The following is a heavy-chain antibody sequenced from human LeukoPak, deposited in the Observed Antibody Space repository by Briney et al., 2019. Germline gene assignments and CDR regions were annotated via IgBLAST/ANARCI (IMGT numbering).Heavy chain of an antibody. CDR1: GFTFSSYA. V-gene: IGHV3-23*01. D-gene: IGHD4-17*01. Sequence: GGSLRLSCAASGFTFSSYAMSWVRQAPGKGLEWVSAISGSGGSTYYADSVKGRFTISRDNSKNTLYLQMNSLRAEDTAVYYCAKETYGVSTQGAGDYYYYYMDVWGKGTTVTISS. J-gene: IGHJ6*03. CDR2: ISGSGGST. CDR3: AKETYGVSTQGAGDYYYYYMDV.